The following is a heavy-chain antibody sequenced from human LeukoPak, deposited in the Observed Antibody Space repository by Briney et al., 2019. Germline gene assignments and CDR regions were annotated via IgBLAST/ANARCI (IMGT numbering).Heavy chain of an antibody. CDR1: GGSFSGYY. D-gene: IGHD4-11*01. J-gene: IGHJ5*02. Sequence: SETLSLTCAVSGGSFSGYYWSWIRQPPGKGLEWIGSIYHSGSTYYNPSLKSRVTISVDTSKNQFSLKLSSVTAADTAVYYCARLEMTTESNWFDPWGQGTLVTVSS. V-gene: IGHV4-34*01. CDR3: ARLEMTTESNWFDP. CDR2: IYHSGST.